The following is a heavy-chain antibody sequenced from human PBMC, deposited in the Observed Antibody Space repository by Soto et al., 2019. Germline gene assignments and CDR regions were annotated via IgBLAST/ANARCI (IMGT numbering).Heavy chain of an antibody. CDR3: ARDTTDGTLDF. Sequence: QVHLVQSGAEVRKPGASVKVSCKAPGYTFSSYAMHWVRQAPGQRLEWMGWTNAGYGNTKSSQKFQDRVTISRDTSESTAYMELTGLRSEDTAVYYCARDTTDGTLDFWGQGTLVTVSS. J-gene: IGHJ4*02. CDR2: TNAGYGNT. D-gene: IGHD4-17*01. CDR1: GYTFSSYA. V-gene: IGHV1-3*01.